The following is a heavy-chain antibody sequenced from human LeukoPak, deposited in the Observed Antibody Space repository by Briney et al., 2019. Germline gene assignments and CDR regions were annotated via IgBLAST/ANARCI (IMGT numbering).Heavy chain of an antibody. CDR2: ISAYNGNT. Sequence: ASVKVSCKASGGAFSSYAISWVRQAPGQRPDWMGWISAYNGNTNYARSLQDRITMTTDTSTSTTYMELRSLRSDDTAVYYCASLTAATGFYYFDYWGQGTPVTVSS. J-gene: IGHJ4*02. CDR3: ASLTAATGFYYFDY. CDR1: GGAFSSYA. V-gene: IGHV1-18*01. D-gene: IGHD6-13*01.